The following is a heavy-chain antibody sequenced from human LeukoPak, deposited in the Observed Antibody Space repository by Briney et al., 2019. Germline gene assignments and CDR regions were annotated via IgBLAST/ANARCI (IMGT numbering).Heavy chain of an antibody. V-gene: IGHV3-23*01. CDR3: AKEYGQKAAAGTVFDY. D-gene: IGHD6-13*01. CDR1: GFTFSSYA. J-gene: IGHJ4*02. CDR2: ISGSGGST. Sequence: GGSLRLSYAASGFTFSSYAMNWVRQAPGKGLEWVSAISGSGGSTYYADSVKGRFTISRDNSKNTLYLQMNCLRAEDTAVYYCAKEYGQKAAAGTVFDYWGQGTLVTVSS.